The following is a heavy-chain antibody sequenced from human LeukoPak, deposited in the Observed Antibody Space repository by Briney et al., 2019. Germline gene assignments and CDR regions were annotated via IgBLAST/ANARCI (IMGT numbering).Heavy chain of an antibody. J-gene: IGHJ4*02. CDR1: GFTFSNYA. Sequence: PGGSLRLSCAASGFTFSNYAMSWVRQAPGRGLEWVSAISGSSGLTYYADSVKGRFTISRDNSKNTLFLQMNGLRAEDTAVYYCARRGESTSYGDYRFDYWGQGTLVTVSS. CDR2: ISGSSGLT. CDR3: ARRGESTSYGDYRFDY. D-gene: IGHD4-17*01. V-gene: IGHV3-23*01.